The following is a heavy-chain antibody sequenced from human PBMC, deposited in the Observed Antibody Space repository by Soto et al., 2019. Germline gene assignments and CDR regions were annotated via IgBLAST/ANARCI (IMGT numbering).Heavy chain of an antibody. Sequence: QVQLVESGGGVVQPGRSLRLSCAASGFTFSSYAMHWVRQAPGKGLEWVAVISYDGSSKYYADFVKGRFTISRDNSKSTLYLQMNSLRVEDAALYYCARSQTTVTTSDYWGQGTLVTVSS. CDR2: ISYDGSSK. CDR3: ARSQTTVTTSDY. D-gene: IGHD4-4*01. CDR1: GFTFSSYA. J-gene: IGHJ4*02. V-gene: IGHV3-30-3*01.